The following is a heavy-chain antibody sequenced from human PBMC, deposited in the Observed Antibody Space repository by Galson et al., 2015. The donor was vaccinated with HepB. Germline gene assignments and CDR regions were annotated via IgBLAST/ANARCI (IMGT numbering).Heavy chain of an antibody. Sequence: SVKVSCKASGYTFTSYGISWVRQAPGQGLEWMGWISAYNDNTNYAQKLQGRVTMTTDTSTSTAYMELRSLRSDDTAVYYCARGRNVVVTATLYYFDYWGQGTLVTVSS. CDR2: ISAYNDNT. J-gene: IGHJ4*02. D-gene: IGHD2-21*02. CDR1: GYTFTSYG. CDR3: ARGRNVVVTATLYYFDY. V-gene: IGHV1-18*01.